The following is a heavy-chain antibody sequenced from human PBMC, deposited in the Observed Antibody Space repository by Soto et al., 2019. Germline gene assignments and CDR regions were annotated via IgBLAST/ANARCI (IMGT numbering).Heavy chain of an antibody. Sequence: QITLKESGPTLVIPTQTLTLTCTFSGFSLSTSGVGVGWIRQPPGKALEWLALIYWDDDKRYSPSLNSRLTITKATPTNQVVLTMTNMDPVDTATYYCAYRGGVVRGNPNWFDPWGQGTLVTVSS. CDR1: GFSLSTSGVG. D-gene: IGHD3-10*01. CDR2: IYWDDDK. CDR3: AYRGGVVRGNPNWFDP. V-gene: IGHV2-5*02. J-gene: IGHJ5*02.